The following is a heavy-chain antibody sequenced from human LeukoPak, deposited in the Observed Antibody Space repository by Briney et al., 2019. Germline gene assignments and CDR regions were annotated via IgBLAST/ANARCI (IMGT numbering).Heavy chain of an antibody. CDR3: AKYMRSRGYSGYDCFDY. V-gene: IGHV1-2*02. CDR1: TYTFTGYY. CDR2: IKPQSGDT. D-gene: IGHD5-12*01. Sequence: ASVKVSCKASTYTFTGYYMHWVRHAPGQGLKSMAWIKPQSGDTNDAQECQGRGTMTRDTSTSRAYMEVSRLRSDDTAVYYCAKYMRSRGYSGYDCFDYWGQGTLVTVSS. J-gene: IGHJ4*02.